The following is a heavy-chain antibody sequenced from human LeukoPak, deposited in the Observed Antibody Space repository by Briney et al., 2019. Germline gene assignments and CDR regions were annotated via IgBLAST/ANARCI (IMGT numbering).Heavy chain of an antibody. CDR3: ARDFRVGARRAFDI. Sequence: SETLSLTCSVSGYSISSGYYWGWIRQSPGKGLEWIGIINHSGSNSYNPSLKSRVTISVDTSKNQFSLKLSSVTAADTAVYYCARDFRVGARRAFDIWGQGTMVTVSS. CDR2: INHSGSN. D-gene: IGHD1-26*01. J-gene: IGHJ3*02. V-gene: IGHV4-38-2*02. CDR1: GYSISSGYY.